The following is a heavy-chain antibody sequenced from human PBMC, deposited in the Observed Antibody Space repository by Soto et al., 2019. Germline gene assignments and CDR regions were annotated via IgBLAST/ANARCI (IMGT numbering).Heavy chain of an antibody. CDR3: ARGSISWFLDY. CDR1: GGTFTSDA. CDR2: IIPMFGAA. D-gene: IGHD6-13*01. Sequence: QVQLVQSGAKVKKPGSSVKVSCKASGGTFTSDAVSWVRQAPGQGLEWMGGIIPMFGAANYALNFQGRVTITADEPTGTAHMELSSLRSEDTAVYYCARGSISWFLDYWGLGTLVTVSS. J-gene: IGHJ4*02. V-gene: IGHV1-69*12.